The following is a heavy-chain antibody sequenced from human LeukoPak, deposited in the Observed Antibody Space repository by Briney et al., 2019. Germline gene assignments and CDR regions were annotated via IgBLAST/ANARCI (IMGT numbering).Heavy chain of an antibody. J-gene: IGHJ4*02. CDR3: AREDIRGYSYGAHWGDY. V-gene: IGHV4-38-2*02. CDR2: IYHSGST. Sequence: SETLSLTCTVSGYSISSGYYWGWIRQPPGKGLEWIGSIYHSGSTYYNPSLKSRVTISVDTSKNQFSLKLSSVTAADTAVYYCAREDIRGYSYGAHWGDYWGQGTLVTVSS. D-gene: IGHD5-18*01. CDR1: GYSISSGYY.